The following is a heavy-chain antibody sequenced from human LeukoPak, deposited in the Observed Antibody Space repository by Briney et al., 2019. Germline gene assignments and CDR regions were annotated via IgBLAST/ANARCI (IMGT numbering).Heavy chain of an antibody. V-gene: IGHV4-39*01. Sequence: SETLSLTCTVSGGSISSIGSSWGWIRQSPGKGLEWIGNIYYDGRTYYSPSLKSRVSISVDTSNNQFSLKLTSVTAADTAVYYCARPLGYCSSASCYEYMDVWGKGTTVTVSS. CDR1: GGSISSIGSS. CDR3: ARPLGYCSSASCYEYMDV. D-gene: IGHD2-2*01. J-gene: IGHJ6*03. CDR2: IYYDGRT.